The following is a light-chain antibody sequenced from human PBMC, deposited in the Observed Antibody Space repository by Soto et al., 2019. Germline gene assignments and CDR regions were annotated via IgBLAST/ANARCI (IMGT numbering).Light chain of an antibody. CDR2: DAS. CDR3: RQRSNWPPIT. CDR1: QTISSGF. Sequence: EIVLSQSPGIVYLSPGDRATLSCRASQTISSGFLAWYQQKVGQAPRLLIYDASNRATGIPARFSGSGSGTDFTLTISSLEPEDFAVYYCRQRSNWPPITFGQGTRLEIK. J-gene: IGKJ5*01. V-gene: IGKV3-11*01.